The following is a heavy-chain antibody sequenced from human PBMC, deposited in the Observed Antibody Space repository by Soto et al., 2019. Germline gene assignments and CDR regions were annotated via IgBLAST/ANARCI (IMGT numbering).Heavy chain of an antibody. Sequence: PSETLSLTCAVSGGSISSINWLTWVRQPPGKGLAWIGEIYHSGSTNYNPSLKSRVTISVDTSKNQFSLKLNSMTAGDTAVYYCARIPAVTYFYRANGSFDILQPFWGQGALVTVSS. CDR2: IYHSGST. CDR1: GGSISSINW. J-gene: IGHJ4*02. V-gene: IGHV4-4*02. CDR3: ARIPAVTYFYRANGSFDILQPF. D-gene: IGHD2-8*01.